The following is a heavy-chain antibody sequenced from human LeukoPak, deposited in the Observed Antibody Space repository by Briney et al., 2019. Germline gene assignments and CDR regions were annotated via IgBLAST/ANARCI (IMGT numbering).Heavy chain of an antibody. CDR1: GDSISTSSYY. V-gene: IGHV4-39*07. Sequence: DPSETLSLTCTVSGDSISTSSYYWGWIRQPPGKGLEWIGSVFFSGNTYYEPSLKSRVTISVDTSKNQFSLKLSSVPAADTAVYYCARGYWSSTSCPQFGYWGHGALVTASS. D-gene: IGHD2-2*01. CDR2: VFFSGNT. J-gene: IGHJ4*03. CDR3: ARGYWSSTSCPQFGY.